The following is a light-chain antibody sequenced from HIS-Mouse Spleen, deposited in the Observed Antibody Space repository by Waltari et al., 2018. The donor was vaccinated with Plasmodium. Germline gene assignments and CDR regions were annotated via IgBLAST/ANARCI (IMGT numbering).Light chain of an antibody. V-gene: IGKV1-5*03. J-gene: IGKJ2*01. CDR2: KAS. CDR1: QSISSW. CDR3: QQYNSSSYT. Sequence: DIQMTQSPSTLSASVGDRVTITCRASQSISSWLAWYQQKPGKAPKLLIYKASSLESGVPSRCSGSGSGTEFTLTISSLQPDDFATYYCQQYNSSSYTFGQGTKLEIK.